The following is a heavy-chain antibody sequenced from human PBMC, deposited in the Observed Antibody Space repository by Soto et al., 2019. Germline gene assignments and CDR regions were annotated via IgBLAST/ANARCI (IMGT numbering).Heavy chain of an antibody. V-gene: IGHV1-18*01. Sequence: QVQLVQSGAEVKKPGASVKVSCKASGYTFTSYGISWARQAPGQGLEWMGWISAYNGNTNYAQKLQGRVTMTTDTSTSTAYMELRSLRSDDTAVYYCARTRLGMGGYPYYYYGMDVWGQGTTVTVSS. CDR1: GYTFTSYG. J-gene: IGHJ6*02. CDR3: ARTRLGMGGYPYYYYGMDV. D-gene: IGHD3-22*01. CDR2: ISAYNGNT.